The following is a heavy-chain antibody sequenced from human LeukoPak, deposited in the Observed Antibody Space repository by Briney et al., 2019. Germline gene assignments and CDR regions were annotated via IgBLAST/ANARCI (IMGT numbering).Heavy chain of an antibody. CDR3: ARASAGTLDLLDY. D-gene: IGHD6-13*01. CDR1: GFTFSSYR. J-gene: IGHJ4*02. Sequence: GGSLRLSCAASGFTFSSYRMNWVRQAPGKGPEWVSSITSSSSYIYYADSLKGRFIISRDNAKNSLYLQMNSLRVEDTAVYYCARASAGTLDLLDYWGQGTLVTVSS. CDR2: ITSSSSYI. V-gene: IGHV3-21*01.